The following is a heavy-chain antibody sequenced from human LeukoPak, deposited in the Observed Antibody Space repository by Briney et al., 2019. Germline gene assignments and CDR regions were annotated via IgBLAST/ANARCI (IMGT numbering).Heavy chain of an antibody. CDR1: GFTFSNYA. D-gene: IGHD4-17*01. Sequence: PGGSLRLSCAASGFTFSNYAMHWVRQAPGKGLEYVSAISSNGGSTYYANSVKGRFTISRDNPKNTLYLQMGSLRAEDMAVYYCAGYGDYVGDAFDIWGQGTMVTVSS. CDR2: ISSNGGST. J-gene: IGHJ3*02. CDR3: AGYGDYVGDAFDI. V-gene: IGHV3-64*01.